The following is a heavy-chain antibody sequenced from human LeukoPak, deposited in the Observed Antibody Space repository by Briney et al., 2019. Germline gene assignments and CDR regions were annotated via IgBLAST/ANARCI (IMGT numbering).Heavy chain of an antibody. CDR3: AKGTYTYFDF. Sequence: GGSLRLSCAVSGFTFSTYAMSWVRQAPGKGLEWVSTVSGGGGSTYYADSMKGRFTISRDNSKNTLSLQMSSLRAEDTAVYYCAKGTYTYFDFWGQGILVTVSS. J-gene: IGHJ4*02. V-gene: IGHV3-23*01. CDR2: VSGGGGST. D-gene: IGHD5-18*01. CDR1: GFTFSTYA.